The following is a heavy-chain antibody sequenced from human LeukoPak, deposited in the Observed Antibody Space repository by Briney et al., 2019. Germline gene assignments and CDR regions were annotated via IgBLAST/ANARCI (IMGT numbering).Heavy chain of an antibody. Sequence: ASVKVSCKASGYTFTSYDINWVRQAIGQGLEWMGWMNPNSGNTGYAQKFQGRVTMTRNTSISTAYMELSSLRSEDTAVYYCARTAGQYSDDYFDYWGQGTLVTVSS. CDR2: MNPNSGNT. V-gene: IGHV1-8*01. CDR3: ARTAGQYSDDYFDY. J-gene: IGHJ4*02. CDR1: GYTFTSYD. D-gene: IGHD2-15*01.